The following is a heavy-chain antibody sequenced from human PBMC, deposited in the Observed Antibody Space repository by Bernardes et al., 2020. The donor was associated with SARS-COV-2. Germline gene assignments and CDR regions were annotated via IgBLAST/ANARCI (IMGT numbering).Heavy chain of an antibody. V-gene: IGHV4-59*11. CDR2: IYYRGST. D-gene: IGHD2-15*01. Sequence: SETLSLTCTVSRGSISGHYWSWIRQPPGKGLEWIGYIYYRGSTNYNPSLKSRVTISVDTSKNQFSLRLSSVTAADTAVYFCARARYCSDATCYHDYWGQGTLVTVSS. CDR3: ARARYCSDATCYHDY. CDR1: RGSISGHY. J-gene: IGHJ4*02.